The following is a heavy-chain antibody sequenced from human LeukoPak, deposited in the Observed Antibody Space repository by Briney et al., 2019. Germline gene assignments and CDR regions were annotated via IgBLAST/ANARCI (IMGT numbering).Heavy chain of an antibody. Sequence: PSETLSLTCAVSGGSISSGGYSWSWIRQPPGKGLEWIGYIYHSGSTYYNPSLKSRVTMSVDTSKNQFSLKLSSVTAADTAVYYCASPTWFGRLDYFDYWGQGTLVTVSS. V-gene: IGHV4-30-2*01. CDR2: IYHSGST. J-gene: IGHJ4*02. D-gene: IGHD3-10*01. CDR3: ASPTWFGRLDYFDY. CDR1: GGSISSGGYS.